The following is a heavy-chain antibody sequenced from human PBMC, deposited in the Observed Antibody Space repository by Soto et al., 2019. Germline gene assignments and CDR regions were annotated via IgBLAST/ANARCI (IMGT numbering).Heavy chain of an antibody. CDR3: AIMIFGLGTDH. J-gene: IGHJ5*02. V-gene: IGHV3-7*01. CDR2: IKQDGSEK. CDR1: GFTFTDYW. Sequence: EVQLVESGGALVQPGGSLRLSCAASGFTFTDYWMNWVRQAPGKGLEWVANIKQDGSEKYYVDSVNGRFTISRDNAKKSLYLQMNSLRAEETAVYYCAIMIFGLGTDHWGQGTLVTVSS. D-gene: IGHD3-3*01.